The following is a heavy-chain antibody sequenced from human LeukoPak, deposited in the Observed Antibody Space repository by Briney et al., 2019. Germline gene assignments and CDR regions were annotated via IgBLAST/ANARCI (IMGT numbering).Heavy chain of an antibody. CDR1: GFTFDDYA. Sequence: GGSLRLSCVVSGFTFDDYAMHWVRQAPGKGLEWVSSISWNSGYIGYADSVKGRFTVSRDNAKNSLDLQMNSLRPEDTALYYCAKGYYDTRTFDYWGQGTLVTVSS. CDR3: AKGYYDTRTFDY. V-gene: IGHV3-9*01. J-gene: IGHJ4*02. CDR2: ISWNSGYI. D-gene: IGHD3-22*01.